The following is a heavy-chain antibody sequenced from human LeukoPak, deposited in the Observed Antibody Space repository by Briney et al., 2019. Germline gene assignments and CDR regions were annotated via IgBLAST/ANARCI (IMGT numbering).Heavy chain of an antibody. CDR1: GFTVSNNY. V-gene: IGHV3-53*01. J-gene: IGHJ4*02. D-gene: IGHD3-10*01. Sequence: PGGSLRLSCAASGFTVSNNYMTWVRQVPGKGLEWVSLIYSGATTYYADSVKGRFTISRDNSMNTLYLQMNSLSTEDTAVYYCASGEWPQNYWGQGTLVTVS. CDR2: IYSGATT. CDR3: ASGEWPQNY.